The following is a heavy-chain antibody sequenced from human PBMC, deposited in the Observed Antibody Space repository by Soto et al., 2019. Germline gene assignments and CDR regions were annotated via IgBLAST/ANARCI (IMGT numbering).Heavy chain of an antibody. CDR2: LYFSGST. CDR1: GGSISVYY. Sequence: SETLSLTCNVAGGSISVYYWSWIRQPPGKGLEWIGYLYFSGSTKYNPSLKSRVTISVDTSKNQFSLKLDSVTAADTAVYYCAREVRGFDTWGQGTMVT. V-gene: IGHV4-59*01. D-gene: IGHD3-10*01. CDR3: AREVRGFDT. J-gene: IGHJ3*02.